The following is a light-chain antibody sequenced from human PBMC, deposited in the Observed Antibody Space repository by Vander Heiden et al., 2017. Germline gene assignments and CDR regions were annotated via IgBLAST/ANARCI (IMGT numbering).Light chain of an antibody. Sequence: LVMPQSTAALSLSPGERATLSCTARPTTRGCLAWYQQRPGQAPRLLSYDSSTRATLIPTRFSGSGSGTEFTLTISGLQSEDSAVYYGQHDNYFPGIFGQGTKVEVK. J-gene: IGKJ1*01. CDR1: PTTRGC. CDR3: QHDNYFPGI. V-gene: IGKV3-15*01. CDR2: DSS.